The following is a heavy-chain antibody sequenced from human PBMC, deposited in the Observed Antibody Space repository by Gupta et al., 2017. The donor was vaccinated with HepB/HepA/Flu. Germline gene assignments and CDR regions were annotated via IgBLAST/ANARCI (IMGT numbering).Heavy chain of an antibody. D-gene: IGHD3-10*02. V-gene: IGHV3-33*01. CDR3: ARNMFPSDYYYYGMDV. CDR2: IWYDVSNK. J-gene: IGHJ6*02. Sequence: QVQLVESGGGVVQPGRSLRLSCAASGFTFSSYGMHWVRQAPGKGLEWVAVIWYDVSNKYYADSVKGRFTISRDNSKNTLYLQMNSLRAEETAVYYCARNMFPSDYYYYGMDVWGQGTTVTVSS. CDR1: GFTFSSYG.